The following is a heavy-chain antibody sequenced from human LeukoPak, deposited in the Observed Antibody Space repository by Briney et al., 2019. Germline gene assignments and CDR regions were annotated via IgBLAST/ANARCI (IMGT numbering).Heavy chain of an antibody. CDR2: IIPICGTA. Sequence: SVKLSCKASGGTFSSYAISWVQQAPGQGLEWIGGIIPICGTAKYAQKLYGRVTITAGEVTSTSYMELSSLRSEDTAVYYGARATTMVRGVSIYYYYYYMDVWGKGTTVTVTS. V-gene: IGHV1-69*01. J-gene: IGHJ6*03. D-gene: IGHD3-10*01. CDR3: ARATTMVRGVSIYYYYYYMDV. CDR1: GGTFSSYA.